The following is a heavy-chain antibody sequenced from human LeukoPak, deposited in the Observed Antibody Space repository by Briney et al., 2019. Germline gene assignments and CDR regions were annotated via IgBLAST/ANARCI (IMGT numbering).Heavy chain of an antibody. CDR2: INHSGST. CDR3: ARRVWRLRFLDY. J-gene: IGHJ4*02. Sequence: PSETLSLTCAVYGGSFSGYYWSWIRQPPGKGLEWIGEINHSGSTNYNPSLKSRVTISVDTSKNQFSLKLSSVTAADTAVYYCARRVWRLRFLDYWGQGTLVTVSS. V-gene: IGHV4-34*01. D-gene: IGHD5-12*01. CDR1: GGSFSGYY.